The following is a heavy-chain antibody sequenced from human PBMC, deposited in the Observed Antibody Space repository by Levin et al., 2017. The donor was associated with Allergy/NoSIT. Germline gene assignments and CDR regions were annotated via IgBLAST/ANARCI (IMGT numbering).Heavy chain of an antibody. V-gene: IGHV4-59*01. D-gene: IGHD5-18*01. Sequence: SETLSLTCTVSGGSISSYYWSWIRQPPGKGLEWIGYIYYTGSTNYNPSLKSGVTISVDTSKNQFSLKLSSVTAADTAVYYCAREGEFGYPDYWGQGTLVTVSS. CDR1: GGSISSYY. CDR2: IYYTGST. J-gene: IGHJ4*02. CDR3: AREGEFGYPDY.